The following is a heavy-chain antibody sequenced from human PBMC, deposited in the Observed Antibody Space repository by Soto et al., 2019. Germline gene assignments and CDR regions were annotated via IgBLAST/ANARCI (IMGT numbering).Heavy chain of an antibody. D-gene: IGHD2-2*01. Sequence: SGPTLVNPTQTLTLTCTFSGFSLSTSGVGVGWIRQPPGKALEWLALIYWDDDKRYSPSLKSRLTITKDTSKNQVVLTMTNMDPVDTATYYCAYSLALYNIVVVPAALEGFDYWGQGTLVTVSS. CDR3: AYSLALYNIVVVPAALEGFDY. J-gene: IGHJ4*02. CDR2: IYWDDDK. CDR1: GFSLSTSGVG. V-gene: IGHV2-5*02.